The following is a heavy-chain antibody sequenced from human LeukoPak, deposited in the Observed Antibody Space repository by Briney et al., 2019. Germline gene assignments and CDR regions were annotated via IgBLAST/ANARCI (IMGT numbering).Heavy chain of an antibody. J-gene: IGHJ5*02. CDR1: GGSISSYY. V-gene: IGHV4-59*01. D-gene: IGHD3-9*01. CDR2: IYYSGST. CDR3: ARWTYDILTGYQFDP. Sequence: SETLSLTCTVSGGSISSYYWSWIRQPPGKGLEWIGYIYYSGSTNYNPSLKSRVTISVDTSKNQFSLKLSSVTAADTAVYYCARWTYDILTGYQFDPWGQGTLVTVSS.